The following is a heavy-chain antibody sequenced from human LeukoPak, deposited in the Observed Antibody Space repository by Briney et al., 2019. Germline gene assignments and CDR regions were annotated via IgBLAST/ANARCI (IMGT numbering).Heavy chain of an antibody. CDR3: ARDATQYLRYGYFDY. J-gene: IGHJ4*02. D-gene: IGHD3-9*01. V-gene: IGHV4-39*07. CDR2: IYYSGST. Sequence: SETLSLTCTVSGGSINNSISYWGWIRQPPGKGLEWIGSIYYSGSTYYNPSLRSRDTISIDTSKNQFSLNLRSVTAADTAVYYCARDATQYLRYGYFDYWGPGILVTVSS. CDR1: GGSINNSISY.